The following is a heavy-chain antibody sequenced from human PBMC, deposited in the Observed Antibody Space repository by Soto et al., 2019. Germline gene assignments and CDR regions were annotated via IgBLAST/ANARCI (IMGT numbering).Heavy chain of an antibody. V-gene: IGHV3-7*01. Sequence: EVQLVESGGGLVQPGGSLRLSCAASGFTFSNYWMSWVRQAPGKGLEWVANIKQDGSEKYYVDSVKGRFTISRDNAKNSLYLQMNSLRAEDTAVYYCARNGRNFWSGYYSAFYYMDVWGKGTTVTVSS. CDR1: GFTFSNYW. CDR3: ARNGRNFWSGYYSAFYYMDV. J-gene: IGHJ6*03. D-gene: IGHD3-3*01. CDR2: IKQDGSEK.